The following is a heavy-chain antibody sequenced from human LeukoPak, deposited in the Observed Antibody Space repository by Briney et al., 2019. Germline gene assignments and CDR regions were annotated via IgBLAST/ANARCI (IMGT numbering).Heavy chain of an antibody. D-gene: IGHD3-16*02. V-gene: IGHV1-8*01. CDR2: MNPNSGNT. J-gene: IGHJ5*02. CDR1: GYTFTSYD. Sequence: GASVKVPCKASGYTFTSYDINWVRQATGQGLEWMGWMNPNSGNTGSAQRFQGRITMTRDTSISTAYMELSSLRFEDTAVYYCARGPLVRLPSSFDPWGQGTLVTVSS. CDR3: ARGPLVRLPSSFDP.